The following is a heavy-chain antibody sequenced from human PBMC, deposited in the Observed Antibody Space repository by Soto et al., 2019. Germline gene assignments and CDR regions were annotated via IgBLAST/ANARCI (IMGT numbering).Heavy chain of an antibody. V-gene: IGHV3-23*01. CDR1: GFTFSSYA. CDR3: AKVVDCSSTSCSHRGFDY. CDR2: ISGSGGST. D-gene: IGHD2-2*01. J-gene: IGHJ4*02. Sequence: GGSLRLSCAASGFTFSSYAMSWVRQAPGKGLEWVSAISGSGGSTYYADSVKGRFTISRDNSKNTLYLQMNSLRAEDTAVYYCAKVVDCSSTSCSHRGFDYWGQGTLVTVSS.